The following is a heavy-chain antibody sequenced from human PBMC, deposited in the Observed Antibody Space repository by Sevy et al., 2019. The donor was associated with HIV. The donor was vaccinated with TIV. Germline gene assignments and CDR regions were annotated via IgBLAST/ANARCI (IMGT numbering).Heavy chain of an antibody. CDR2: IGTAGDT. J-gene: IGHJ5*02. V-gene: IGHV3-13*01. Sequence: GGSLRLSCAASGFTFSSYDMHWVRQATGKGLEWVSAIGTAGDTYYPGSVKGRFTISRENAKNSLYLQMNSLRAGDTAVYYCARGAYGSASYYNWFDPWGQGTLVTVSS. CDR3: ARGAYGSASYYNWFDP. CDR1: GFTFSSYD. D-gene: IGHD3-10*01.